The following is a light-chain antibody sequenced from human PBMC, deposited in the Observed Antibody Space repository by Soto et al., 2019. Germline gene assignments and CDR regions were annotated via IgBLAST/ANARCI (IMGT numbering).Light chain of an antibody. CDR1: QSISKY. CDR2: AAS. V-gene: IGKV1-39*01. Sequence: DIQMTQSPSSLSASVGDRVTITCRASQSISKYLNWYQQKPGQAPNLLIYAASTLQSGVPSRFRGSGSGTDFTLTISSLQPEDFATYYCQQNYSTPPCTFGQGTKVEIK. J-gene: IGKJ2*02. CDR3: QQNYSTPPCT.